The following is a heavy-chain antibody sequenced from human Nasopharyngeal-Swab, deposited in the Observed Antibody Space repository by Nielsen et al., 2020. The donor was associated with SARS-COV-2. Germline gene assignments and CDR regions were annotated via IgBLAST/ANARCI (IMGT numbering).Heavy chain of an antibody. J-gene: IGHJ4*02. CDR2: ISGSGGST. V-gene: IGHV3-23*01. Sequence: WIRQPPGKGLEWVSAISGSGGSTYYADSVKGRFTISRDNPKNTLYLQMNSLRAEDTAVYYCAKDRSVTTDCSVYWGQGTLVTVSS. CDR3: AKDRSVTTDCSVY. D-gene: IGHD4-17*01.